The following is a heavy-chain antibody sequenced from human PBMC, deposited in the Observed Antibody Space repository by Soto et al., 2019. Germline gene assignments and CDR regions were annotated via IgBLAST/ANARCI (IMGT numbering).Heavy chain of an antibody. D-gene: IGHD1-26*01. J-gene: IGHJ6*02. V-gene: IGHV3-74*01. CDR2: INSDGSST. Sequence: GGSLRLSCAASGFTFSSYWMHWVRQAPGKGLVWVLRINSDGSSTSYADSVKGRFTISRDNAKNTLYLQMNSLRAEDTAVYYCARDQEWELLGYYYYGLAVWGQGTTVTVSS. CDR3: ARDQEWELLGYYYYGLAV. CDR1: GFTFSSYW.